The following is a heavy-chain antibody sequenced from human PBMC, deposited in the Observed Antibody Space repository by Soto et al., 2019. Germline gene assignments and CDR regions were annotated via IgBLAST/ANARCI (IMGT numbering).Heavy chain of an antibody. CDR2: IGTSIGHT. CDR1: GYTFTDYA. D-gene: IGHD2-15*01. J-gene: IGHJ5*01. V-gene: IGHV1-18*01. Sequence: QVQLVQSGADLKKPGASVKVSCKASGYTFTDYAITWVRQAPGQGLEWVGWIGTSIGHTNSAQNFRGRVTMTADTSTNTAYMDLRSLRSDETAIYYCARGSYCSGGTCTNWFDSWGQGTLVTVSS. CDR3: ARGSYCSGGTCTNWFDS.